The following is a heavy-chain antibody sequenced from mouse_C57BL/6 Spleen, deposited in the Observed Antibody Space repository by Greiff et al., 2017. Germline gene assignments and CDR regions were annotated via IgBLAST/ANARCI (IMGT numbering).Heavy chain of an antibody. CDR2: IHPNSGST. J-gene: IGHJ2*01. D-gene: IGHD1-1*01. Sequence: QVHVKQPGAELVKPGASVKLSCKASGYTFTSYWMHWVKQRPGQGLEWIGMIHPNSGSTNYNEKFKSKATLTVDKSSSTAYMQLSSLTSEDSAVYDCARSRYYYGSRDYFDYWGQGTTLTVSS. CDR3: ARSRYYYGSRDYFDY. V-gene: IGHV1-64*01. CDR1: GYTFTSYW.